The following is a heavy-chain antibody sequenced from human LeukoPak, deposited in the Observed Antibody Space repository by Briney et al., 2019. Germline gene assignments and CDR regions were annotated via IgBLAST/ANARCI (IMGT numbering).Heavy chain of an antibody. CDR2: ITTYNGKT. V-gene: IGHV1-18*01. CDR1: GYTFTSYG. CDR3: AREAYSGTYWDY. Sequence: GASVKVSCKASGYTFTSYGISWVRQAPGQGLEWMGWITTYNGKTNYVQNLQGRVTMTTDTSTSTVYMELRSLRSDDTAVYYCAREAYSGTYWDYWGQGTLVIVSS. D-gene: IGHD1-26*01. J-gene: IGHJ4*02.